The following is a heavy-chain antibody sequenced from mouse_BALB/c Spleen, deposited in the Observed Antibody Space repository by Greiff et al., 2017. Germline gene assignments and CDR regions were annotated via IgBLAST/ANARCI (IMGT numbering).Heavy chain of an antibody. D-gene: IGHD1-1*01. V-gene: IGHV2-2*02. CDR3: ARKGVYYYGSSYEKGAMDY. Sequence: VMLVESGPGLVQPSQSLSITCTVSGFSLTSYGVHWVRQSPGKGLEWLGVIWSGGSTDYNAAFISRLSISKDNSKSQVFFKMNSLQANDTAIYYCARKGVYYYGSSYEKGAMDYWGQGTSVTVSS. CDR1: GFSLTSYG. J-gene: IGHJ4*01. CDR2: IWSGGST.